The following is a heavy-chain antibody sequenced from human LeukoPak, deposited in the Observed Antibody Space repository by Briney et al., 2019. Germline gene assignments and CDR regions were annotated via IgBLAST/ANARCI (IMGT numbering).Heavy chain of an antibody. D-gene: IGHD2-15*01. V-gene: IGHV3-23*01. CDR2: ISGSGGST. J-gene: IGHJ4*02. Sequence: PGGSLRLSCAASGFTFSSYAMTWVRQAPGEGLEWFSAISGSGGSTYYADSVKGRFTISRDNSKNTLYLQMNSLRAEDTAVCYCAKGRYCSGGSCSHFDYWGQGTLVTVSS. CDR3: AKGRYCSGGSCSHFDY. CDR1: GFTFSSYA.